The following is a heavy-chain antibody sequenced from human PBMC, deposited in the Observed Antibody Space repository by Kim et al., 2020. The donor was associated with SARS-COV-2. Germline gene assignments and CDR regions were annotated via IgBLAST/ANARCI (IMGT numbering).Heavy chain of an antibody. CDR2: FDPEDGET. Sequence: ASVKVSCKVSGYTLTELSMHWVRQAPGKGLEWMGGFDPEDGETIYAQKFQGRVTMTEDTSTDTAYMELSSLRSEDTAVYYCATDNPTVVNEQWGMDVWGQGTTVTVSS. D-gene: IGHD4-17*01. CDR3: ATDNPTVVNEQWGMDV. CDR1: GYTLTELS. J-gene: IGHJ6*02. V-gene: IGHV1-24*01.